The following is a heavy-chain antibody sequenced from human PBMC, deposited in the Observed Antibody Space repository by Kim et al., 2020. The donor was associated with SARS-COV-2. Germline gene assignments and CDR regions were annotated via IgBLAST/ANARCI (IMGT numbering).Heavy chain of an antibody. J-gene: IGHJ5*02. Sequence: SETLSLTCAVYGGSFSGYYWSWIRQPPGKGLEWIGEINHSGSTNYNPSLKSRVTISVDTSKNQFSLKLSSVTAADTAVYYCARGSGPSSGWYWSSWFDPGGQGTLVTVSS. V-gene: IGHV4-34*01. CDR3: ARGSGPSSGWYWSSWFDP. CDR1: GGSFSGYY. CDR2: INHSGST. D-gene: IGHD6-19*01.